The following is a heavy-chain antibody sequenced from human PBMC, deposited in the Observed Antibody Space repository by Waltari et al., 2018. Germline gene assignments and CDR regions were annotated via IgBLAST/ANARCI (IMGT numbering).Heavy chain of an antibody. CDR1: GGSISGTSSY. CDR3: ARPGRVGGGSLMGLDY. D-gene: IGHD2-8*01. CDR2: FYYSGRT. V-gene: IGHV4-39*01. J-gene: IGHJ4*02. Sequence: QLQLQESGPGLVKPSESLSLTCSVPGGSISGTSSYWGWIRQPPGKGLEWIGSFYYSGRTYHNPSLKSRITISVDTSKNQFSLQLSSVTAADTAMYYCARPGRVGGGSLMGLDYWGQGTLVTVSS.